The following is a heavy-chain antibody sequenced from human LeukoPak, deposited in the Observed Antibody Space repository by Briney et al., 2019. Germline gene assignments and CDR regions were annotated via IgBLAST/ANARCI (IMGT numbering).Heavy chain of an antibody. J-gene: IGHJ2*01. CDR1: GGSFSGYY. CDR3: ARDLGYFDSSGYPVWHFDL. V-gene: IGHV4-34*01. CDR2: INHSGST. D-gene: IGHD3-22*01. Sequence: SETLSLTCAVYGGSFSGYYWSWIRQPPGKGLEWIGEINHSGSTNYNPSLKSRVTISVDTSKNQFSLKLSSVTAADTAVYYCARDLGYFDSSGYPVWHFDLWGRGTLVTVSS.